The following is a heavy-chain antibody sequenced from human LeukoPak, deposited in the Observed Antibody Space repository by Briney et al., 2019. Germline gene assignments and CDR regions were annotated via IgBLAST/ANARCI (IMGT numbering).Heavy chain of an antibody. CDR3: ARRYCTNGVCANFDY. CDR1: GYIFTNYW. J-gene: IGHJ4*02. D-gene: IGHD2-8*01. V-gene: IGHV5-51*01. Sequence: GESLKISCKGSGYIFTNYWIGWVRQMPGKGLEWMGIIYPGDSDTRYSPSFQGQVTISADKSISTAYLQWSSLKASDTAMYYCARRYCTNGVCANFDYWGQGTLVTVSS. CDR2: IYPGDSDT.